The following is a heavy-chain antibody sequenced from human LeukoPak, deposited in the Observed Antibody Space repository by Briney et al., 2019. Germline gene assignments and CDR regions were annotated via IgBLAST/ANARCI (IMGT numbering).Heavy chain of an antibody. CDR2: ISSSTSYI. CDR1: GFTFSSYS. D-gene: IGHD4-17*01. Sequence: KSGGSLRLSCAASGFTFSSYSMNWIRQAPGKGLEWVSSISSSTSYINYADSVKGRFTISKDNAKNSLYLQMNSLRAEDTAVYYCARAGGSTVSHSDYWGQGTLVTVSS. V-gene: IGHV3-21*01. J-gene: IGHJ4*02. CDR3: ARAGGSTVSHSDY.